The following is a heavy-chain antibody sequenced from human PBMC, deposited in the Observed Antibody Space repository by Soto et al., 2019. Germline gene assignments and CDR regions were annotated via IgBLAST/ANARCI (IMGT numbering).Heavy chain of an antibody. Sequence: GGSLRLSCSASGFTFSDYGMHWVRQAPGKGLEYVSAISSNGGSTYYADSVKGRFSISRDNSKNTLYLQMSSLRAEDTAVYYCVKLASGSYTFDYWGQGILVTVSS. CDR1: GFTFSDYG. V-gene: IGHV3-64D*08. D-gene: IGHD1-26*01. CDR2: ISSNGGST. J-gene: IGHJ4*02. CDR3: VKLASGSYTFDY.